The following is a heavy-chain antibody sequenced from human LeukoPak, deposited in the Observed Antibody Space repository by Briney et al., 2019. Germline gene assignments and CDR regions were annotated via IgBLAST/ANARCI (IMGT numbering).Heavy chain of an antibody. V-gene: IGHV1-2*02. J-gene: IGHJ6*02. D-gene: IGHD2-2*01. CDR1: AYTFTGYY. CDR2: INPNSGGT. Sequence: GASVKVSCKSSAYTFTGYYMHWVRHAPGQGLEWMGWINPNSGGTNYAQKFQGRVTMTRDTSISTAYMELSRLRSDDTAVYYCARDDLTVVPAFFYGMDVWGQGTTVTVSS. CDR3: ARDDLTVVPAFFYGMDV.